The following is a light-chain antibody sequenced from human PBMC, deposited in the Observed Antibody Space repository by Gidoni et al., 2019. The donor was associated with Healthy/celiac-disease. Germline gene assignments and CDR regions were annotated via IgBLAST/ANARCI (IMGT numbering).Light chain of an antibody. Sequence: EIALTQYPGTLSLSPGERATLSCRASQSVSSSYLAWYQQKPGQAPRLLIYGASSRATGIPDRFSGSGSGTDFTLTISRLEPEDFAVYYCQQYGSSPRTFGQGTKVEIK. V-gene: IGKV3-20*01. CDR1: QSVSSSY. CDR2: GAS. CDR3: QQYGSSPRT. J-gene: IGKJ1*01.